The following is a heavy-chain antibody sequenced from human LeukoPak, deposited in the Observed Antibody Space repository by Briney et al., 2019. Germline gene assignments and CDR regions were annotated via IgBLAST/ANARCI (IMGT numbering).Heavy chain of an antibody. CDR2: IIPIFGTA. CDR3: ASMTTEEVDY. V-gene: IGHV1-69*13. CDR1: GGTFSSYA. J-gene: IGHJ4*02. Sequence: ASVKVSCKASGGTFSSYAISWVRQAPGQGLEWMGGIIPIFGTANYAQKFQGRVTITADESTSTAYMELSSLRSEDTAVYYCASMTTEEVDYWGQGTLVTVSS. D-gene: IGHD4-17*01.